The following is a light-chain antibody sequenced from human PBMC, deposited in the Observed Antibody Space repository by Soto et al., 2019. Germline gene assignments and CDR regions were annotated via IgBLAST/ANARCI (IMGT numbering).Light chain of an antibody. CDR3: QQYGSSLFT. CDR1: QSVSSSY. V-gene: IGKV3-20*01. Sequence: EIVVTQSPGTLSLSPGERATLSCRASQSVSSSYLAWYQQKPGQAPRLLIYGASSRATGIPDRFSGSGSGTAFTLTISRLEPEDFAVYYCQQYGSSLFTFGPGTKVDIK. CDR2: GAS. J-gene: IGKJ3*01.